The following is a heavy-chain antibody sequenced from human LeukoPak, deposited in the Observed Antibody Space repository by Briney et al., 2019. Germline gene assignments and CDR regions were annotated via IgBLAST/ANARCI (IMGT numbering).Heavy chain of an antibody. CDR1: GGSISSSSYY. CDR2: IYYSGST. D-gene: IGHD5-24*01. Sequence: PSETLSLTCTVSGGSISSSSYYWGWIRQPPGKGLEWIGSIYYSGSTYYNPSLKSRVTISVDTSKNQFSLKLSSVTAADTAVYYCARDSGRDGYKWGANWDDAFDIWGQGTMVTVSS. CDR3: ARDSGRDGYKWGANWDDAFDI. J-gene: IGHJ3*02. V-gene: IGHV4-39*07.